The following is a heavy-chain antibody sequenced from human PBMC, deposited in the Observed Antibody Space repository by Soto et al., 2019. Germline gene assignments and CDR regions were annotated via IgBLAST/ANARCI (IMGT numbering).Heavy chain of an antibody. V-gene: IGHV4-39*01. Sequence: SETLSLTCTVSGCSISSSSYYWGWIRQPPGKGLEWIGSIYYSGSTYYNPSLKSRVTISVDTSKNQFSLKLSSVTAADTAVYYCARHDLPDYGGYEAADYGMDVWGQGTTVTVSS. D-gene: IGHD4-17*01. CDR3: ARHDLPDYGGYEAADYGMDV. CDR1: GCSISSSSYY. J-gene: IGHJ6*02. CDR2: IYYSGST.